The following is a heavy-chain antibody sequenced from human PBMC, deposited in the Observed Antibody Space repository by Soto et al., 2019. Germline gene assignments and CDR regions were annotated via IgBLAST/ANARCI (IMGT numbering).Heavy chain of an antibody. CDR2: IWYDGSNK. J-gene: IGHJ4*02. Sequence: QVQLVESGGGVVQPGRSLRLSCAASGFTFSSYGMHWVRQAPGKGLEWVAVIWYDGSNKYYADSVKGRFTISRDNSKNTLYLQMNSLRAEDTAVYYCARDIAARHRGIDYWGQGTLVTVSS. CDR3: ARDIAARHRGIDY. V-gene: IGHV3-33*01. CDR1: GFTFSSYG. D-gene: IGHD6-6*01.